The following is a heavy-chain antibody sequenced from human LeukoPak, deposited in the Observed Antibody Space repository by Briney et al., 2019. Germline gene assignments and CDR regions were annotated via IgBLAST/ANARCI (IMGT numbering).Heavy chain of an antibody. D-gene: IGHD4-11*01. J-gene: IGHJ6*02. CDR1: GFTVSSNY. V-gene: IGHV3-53*01. Sequence: PGGSLRLSCAASGFTVSSNYMSWVRQAPGKGLEWVSVIYSGGSTYYADSVKGRFTISRDNSKNTLYLQMNSLRAEDTAVYYCARVSRDFYSNYYYYYGMDVWGQGTTVTVSS. CDR3: ARVSRDFYSNYYYYYGMDV. CDR2: IYSGGST.